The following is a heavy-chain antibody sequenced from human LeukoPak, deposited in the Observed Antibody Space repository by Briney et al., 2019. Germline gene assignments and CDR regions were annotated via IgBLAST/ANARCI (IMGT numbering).Heavy chain of an antibody. D-gene: IGHD3-9*01. Sequence: SGPTLGHPTPTLTLTCTFSGFSLSTSGAGMGWIRQPQAKALGRHALISWNDDKRYSPSLKSRLTITKDTYTNQVVLTMTNMDPVDRATYFCVHTGWHDIRVPDYWGQGTLVTVSS. V-gene: IGHV2-5*01. J-gene: IGHJ4*02. CDR3: VHTGWHDIRVPDY. CDR2: ISWNDDK. CDR1: GFSLSTSGAG.